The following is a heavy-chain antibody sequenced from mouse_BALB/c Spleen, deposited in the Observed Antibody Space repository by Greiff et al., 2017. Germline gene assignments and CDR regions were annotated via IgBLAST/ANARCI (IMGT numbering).Heavy chain of an antibody. CDR1: GFTFTDYY. V-gene: IGHV7-3*02. J-gene: IGHJ1*01. D-gene: IGHD1-1*01. CDR2: IRNKANGYTT. CDR3: ARDNGYWYFDV. Sequence: EVMLVESGGGLVQPGGSLRLSCATSGFTFTDYYMSWVRQPPGKALEWLGFIRNKANGYTTEYSASVKGRFTISRENSQSILYLQMNTLRAEDSATYYCARDNGYWYFDVWGAGTTVTVSS.